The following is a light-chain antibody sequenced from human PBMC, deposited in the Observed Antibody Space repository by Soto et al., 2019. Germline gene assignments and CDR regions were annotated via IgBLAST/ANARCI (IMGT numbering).Light chain of an antibody. CDR1: QSVSKY. Sequence: EIVLTQSPATLSLSPGKRATLSCRASQSVSKYLAWYQQKPGQAPSLLIFGASSRATGIPDRFSGSGSGTDFTLTISRLEPEDFAVYFCHQYGTSPRAFGRGTKVDIK. V-gene: IGKV3-20*01. CDR3: HQYGTSPRA. CDR2: GAS. J-gene: IGKJ1*01.